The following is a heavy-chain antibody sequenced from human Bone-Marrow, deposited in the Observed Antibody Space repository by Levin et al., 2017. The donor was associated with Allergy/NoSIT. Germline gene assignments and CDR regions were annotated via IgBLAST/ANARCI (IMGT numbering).Heavy chain of an antibody. CDR2: ISGSGDNT. V-gene: IGHV3-23*01. D-gene: IGHD2-21*01. Sequence: PGGSLRLSCVASGFRFSDYVMNWVRQAPGKGLEWVSVISGSGDNTYYADSVKGRFTISRDTSKNTLYLQMNSLSAEDTAIYYCVRTPGAIVVTPYFDYWGQGTLVTVSS. CDR1: GFRFSDYV. J-gene: IGHJ4*02. CDR3: VRTPGAIVVTPYFDY.